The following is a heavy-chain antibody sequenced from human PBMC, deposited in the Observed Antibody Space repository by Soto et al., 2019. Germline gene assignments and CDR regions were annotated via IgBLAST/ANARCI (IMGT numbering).Heavy chain of an antibody. CDR1: GGTFSSST. V-gene: IGHV1-69*10. D-gene: IGHD2-15*01. J-gene: IGHJ4*02. CDR2: IIPILGIA. Sequence: VKVSCKASGGTFSSSTISWVRQAPGQGLEWMGRIIPILGIANYAQKFQGRVTITADKSTSTAYMELSSLRSEDTAVYYCARDCGRCYSGFDSWGQGTLVTAPQ. CDR3: ARDCGRCYSGFDS.